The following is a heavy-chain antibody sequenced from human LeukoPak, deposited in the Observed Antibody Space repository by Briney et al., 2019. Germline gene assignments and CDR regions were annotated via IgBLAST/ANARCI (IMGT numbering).Heavy chain of an antibody. Sequence: GGSLRLSCAASGFTFSSYWMHWVRHAPGKGLVWVSRINSDGRSIIYADSVKGRFSISRDNANNTLYLQINSLRAEDPVVYYCARAQYGAFDIWGQGTMVTVSS. D-gene: IGHD2-2*01. CDR2: INSDGRSI. CDR1: GFTFSSYW. V-gene: IGHV3-74*01. J-gene: IGHJ3*02. CDR3: ARAQYGAFDI.